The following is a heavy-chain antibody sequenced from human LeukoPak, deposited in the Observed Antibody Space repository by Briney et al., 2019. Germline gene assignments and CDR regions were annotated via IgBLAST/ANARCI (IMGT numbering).Heavy chain of an antibody. V-gene: IGHV3-48*03. CDR1: GFTFSSYE. CDR3: ARGDTIFGVVIYFDY. J-gene: IGHJ4*02. Sequence: GGSLRLSCAASGFTFSSYEMNWVRQAPGKGLEWVSYISSSGSTIYHADSVKGRFTISRDNAKNSLYLQMNSLRAEDTAVYYCARGDTIFGVVIYFDYWGQGTLVTVSS. D-gene: IGHD3-3*01. CDR2: ISSSGSTI.